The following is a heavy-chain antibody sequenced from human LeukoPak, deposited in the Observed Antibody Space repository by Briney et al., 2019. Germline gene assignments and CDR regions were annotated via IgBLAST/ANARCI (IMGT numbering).Heavy chain of an antibody. Sequence: ASVKVSCKASGYTFTSYDINWVRQATGQGLEWMGWMNPNSVNTGYAQKFQGRVTMTRNTSISTAYMELSSLRSEDTAVYHCARGSQGIAAAGTSDYWGQGTLVTVSS. V-gene: IGHV1-8*01. CDR1: GYTFTSYD. J-gene: IGHJ4*02. CDR2: MNPNSVNT. D-gene: IGHD6-13*01. CDR3: ARGSQGIAAAGTSDY.